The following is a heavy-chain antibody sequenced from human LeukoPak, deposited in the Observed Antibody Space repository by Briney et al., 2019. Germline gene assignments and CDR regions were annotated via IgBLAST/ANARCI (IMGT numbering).Heavy chain of an antibody. D-gene: IGHD1-26*01. Sequence: PGGSLRLSCAASGFTFSSYWMSWVRQAPGTGLELVANIKEDGSEKYYVDSVKGRFTISRDNAKNSLYLQMNSLRPEDTAVYYCVYGGSYYVAWGQGTLVTVSS. CDR1: GFTFSSYW. J-gene: IGHJ5*02. CDR2: IKEDGSEK. CDR3: VYGGSYYVA. V-gene: IGHV3-7*01.